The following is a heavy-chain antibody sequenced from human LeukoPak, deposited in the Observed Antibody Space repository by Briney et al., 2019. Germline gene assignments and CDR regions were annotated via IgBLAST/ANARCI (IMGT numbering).Heavy chain of an antibody. Sequence: PGGSLRLSCAASGFTFSSYAMSWVRQAPGKGLEWVSAISGSGGSTYYADSVKGRFTISRDNSKNTLYLQMNSLRAEDTAVYYCAFDYASGSYLGFDYWGQGTLVTVSS. V-gene: IGHV3-23*01. CDR3: AFDYASGSYLGFDY. CDR1: GFTFSSYA. D-gene: IGHD3-10*01. J-gene: IGHJ4*02. CDR2: ISGSGGST.